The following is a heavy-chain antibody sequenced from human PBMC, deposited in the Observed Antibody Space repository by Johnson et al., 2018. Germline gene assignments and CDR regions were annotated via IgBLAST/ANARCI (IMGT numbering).Heavy chain of an antibody. J-gene: IGHJ3*02. V-gene: IGHV3-74*01. CDR1: GFTFSSYW. CDR3: AGVDYGDYVGDDAFDI. CDR2: INSEGSST. Sequence: VHLVETGGGLVHPGGSLRLSFAASGFTFSSYWMHWVRQAPGKGLVWVSRINSEGSSTSYADSVKGRFTISRDNAKNTLYLQMNSLRAEDTAVYYWAGVDYGDYVGDDAFDIWGQGTMVTVSS. D-gene: IGHD4-17*01.